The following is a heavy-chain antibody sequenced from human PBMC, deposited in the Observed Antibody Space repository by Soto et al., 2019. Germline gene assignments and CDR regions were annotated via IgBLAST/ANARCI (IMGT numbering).Heavy chain of an antibody. V-gene: IGHV1-18*04. J-gene: IGHJ6*02. CDR3: ARDRLGSGYYYYGMDV. D-gene: IGHD6-25*01. CDR2: ISAYNGNT. CDR1: GYTFTSYG. Sequence: QVQLVQSGAEVKKPGASVKVSCKASGYTFTSYGISWVRQAPGQGLEWMGWISAYNGNTNYAQKPQGRVHMTTNASTSTAYMGLRSLRSADTAVYYCARDRLGSGYYYYGMDVWGQGTTVTVSS.